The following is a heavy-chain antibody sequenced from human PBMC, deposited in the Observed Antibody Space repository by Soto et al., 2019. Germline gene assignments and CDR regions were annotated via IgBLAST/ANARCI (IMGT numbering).Heavy chain of an antibody. CDR3: ARVYGSRGSSGWKWFDP. CDR2: IIPIFGTA. J-gene: IGHJ5*02. V-gene: IGHV1-69*13. D-gene: IGHD6-19*01. Sequence: SVKVSCKASGGTLSSYAISWVRQAPGQGLEWMGGIIPIFGTASYAQKFQGRVTITADESTSTAYMELSSLRSEDTAVYYCARVYGSRGSSGWKWFDPWGQGTLVTVSS. CDR1: GGTLSSYA.